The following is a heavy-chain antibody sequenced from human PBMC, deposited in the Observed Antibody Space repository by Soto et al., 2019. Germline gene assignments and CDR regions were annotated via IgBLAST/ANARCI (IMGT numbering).Heavy chain of an antibody. V-gene: IGHV1-18*04. J-gene: IGHJ6*02. CDR3: ARDHGRGSSEASYYYYGMDV. CDR1: GYTFTSYG. D-gene: IGHD6-6*01. CDR2: ISAYNGNT. Sequence: QVQLVQSGAEVKKPGASVKVSCKASGYTFTSYGISWVRQAPGQGLEWMGWISAYNGNTNYAQKLQGRVTMTTDTSTSTAYMELRSLRSDDTAVYYCARDHGRGSSEASYYYYGMDVWGQGTTVTVSS.